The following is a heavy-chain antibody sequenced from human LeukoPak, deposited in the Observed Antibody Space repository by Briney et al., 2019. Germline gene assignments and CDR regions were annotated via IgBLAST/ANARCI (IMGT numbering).Heavy chain of an antibody. V-gene: IGHV3-9*01. CDR1: GFTFHDYS. D-gene: IGHD6-19*01. J-gene: IGHJ4*02. CDR3: ARAGPAIAVTSPLG. Sequence: PGGSLRLSCAASGFTFHDYSMYWVRQRPGKGLECVSSISWNSGSIDYADSVKGRFTISRDNAKNSLYLQMNSLRAEDTAVYYCARAGPAIAVTSPLGWGQGTLVTVSS. CDR2: ISWNSGSI.